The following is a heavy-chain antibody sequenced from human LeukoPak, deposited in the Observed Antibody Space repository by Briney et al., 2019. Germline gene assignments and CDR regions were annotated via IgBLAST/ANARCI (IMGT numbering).Heavy chain of an antibody. CDR3: ARGNPGGEFY. Sequence: GGSLRLSCAASGFTFSIYAMSWVRQAPGKGLEWVSIIYSGGSTYYADSVKGRFTISRDNSKNTLYLQMNSLRAEDTAVYYCARGNPGGEFYWGQGTLVTVSS. J-gene: IGHJ4*02. CDR1: GFTFSIYA. CDR2: IYSGGST. V-gene: IGHV3-53*01. D-gene: IGHD1-14*01.